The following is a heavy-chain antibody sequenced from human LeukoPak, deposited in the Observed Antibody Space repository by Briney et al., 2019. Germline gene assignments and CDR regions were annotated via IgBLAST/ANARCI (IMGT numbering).Heavy chain of an antibody. CDR3: ARVSTGPLCFDY. D-gene: IGHD4-17*01. J-gene: IGHJ4*02. CDR2: IIPIFGTA. Sequence: SVKVSCKASGGTFSSYAISWVRQAPGQGLEWMGGIIPIFGTANYAQKFQGRVMITADESTSTAYMELSSLRSEDTAVYYCARVSTGPLCFDYWGQGTLVTVSS. V-gene: IGHV1-69*13. CDR1: GGTFSSYA.